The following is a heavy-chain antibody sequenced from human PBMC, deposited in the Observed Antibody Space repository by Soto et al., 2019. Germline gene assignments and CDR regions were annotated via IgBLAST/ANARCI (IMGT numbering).Heavy chain of an antibody. CDR2: IKSKTDGGTT. V-gene: IGHV3-15*07. CDR1: GFTFSNAW. CDR3: TTEDIVVVPAAPEGRGYYFDY. J-gene: IGHJ4*02. D-gene: IGHD2-2*01. Sequence: GGSLRLSCAASGFTFSNAWMNWVRQAPGKGLEWVGRIKSKTDGGTTDYAAPVKGRFTISRDDSKNTLYLQMNSLKTEDTAVYYCTTEDIVVVPAAPEGRGYYFDYWGQGTLVTVSS.